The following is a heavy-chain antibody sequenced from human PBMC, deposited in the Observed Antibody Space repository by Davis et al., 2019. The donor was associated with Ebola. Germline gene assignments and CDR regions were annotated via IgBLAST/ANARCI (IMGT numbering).Heavy chain of an antibody. CDR1: GFIFRNYA. J-gene: IGHJ4*02. CDR2: VSHSEREK. V-gene: IGHV3-30*04. CDR3: ARAVFHEVLDY. D-gene: IGHD3-3*01. Sequence: GESLKISCAASGFIFRNYAMHWVRQAPGKGLEWVAVVSHSEREKFYADSVKGRFIISRDNSENTLYLQMNSLTADDTAVYYCARAVFHEVLDYWGQGTPVTVSS.